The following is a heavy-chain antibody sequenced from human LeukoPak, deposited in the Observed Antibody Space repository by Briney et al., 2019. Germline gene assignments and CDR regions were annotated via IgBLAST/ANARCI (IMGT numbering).Heavy chain of an antibody. J-gene: IGHJ4*02. CDR2: MYHSGST. V-gene: IGHV4-30-2*01. CDR3: ARRSAARPWYYFDY. D-gene: IGHD6-6*01. CDR1: GGSISRGDYY. Sequence: SETLSLTCSVSGGSISRGDYYWSWLRQPPGKGLEWIGYMYHSGSTYYNPSLESRVTISADTSKNQFSLKLTFMTAADTAVYYCARRSAARPWYYFDYWGQGTLVTVSS.